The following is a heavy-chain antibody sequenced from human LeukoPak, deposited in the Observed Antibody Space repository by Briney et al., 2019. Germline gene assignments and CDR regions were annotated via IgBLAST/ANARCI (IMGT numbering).Heavy chain of an antibody. CDR3: ARGSSSLSVLFDY. Sequence: GASVKVSCKASGYTFTGYYMHWVRQAPGQGLEWMGWINPNSGGTNYAQKFQGRVTMTRDTSISTAYMELSRLRSDDTAVYYCARGSSSLSVLFDYWGQGTLVTVSS. D-gene: IGHD6-13*01. CDR2: INPNSGGT. CDR1: GYTFTGYY. J-gene: IGHJ4*02. V-gene: IGHV1-2*02.